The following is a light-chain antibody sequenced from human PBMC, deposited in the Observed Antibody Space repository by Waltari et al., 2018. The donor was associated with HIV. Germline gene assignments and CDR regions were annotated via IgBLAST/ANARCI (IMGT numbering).Light chain of an antibody. CDR3: QVWDSTTDEGV. J-gene: IGLJ2*01. CDR2: DDS. CDR1: NIKSKN. V-gene: IGLV3-21*02. Sequence: SYVLTQPPSVSVAPGQTATITCGGNNIKSKNVHWYRQRPGPAPTLVVYDDSARPSGIPERFSGSRSENTATLTISRVEVGDEADYYCQVWDSTTDEGVFGGGTKLAVL.